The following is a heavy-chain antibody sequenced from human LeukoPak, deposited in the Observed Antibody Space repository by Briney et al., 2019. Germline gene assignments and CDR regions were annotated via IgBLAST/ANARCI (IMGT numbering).Heavy chain of an antibody. D-gene: IGHD3-16*01. CDR1: GFTFDDYA. CDR3: ASLTFGGVSDY. Sequence: GGSLRLSCAASGFTFDDYAMHWVRQAPGKGLEWVSGISWNSGGIGYADSVKGRFTISRDNAKNSLYLQMNSLRAEDTALYYCASLTFGGVSDYWGQGTLVTVSS. V-gene: IGHV3-9*01. CDR2: ISWNSGGI. J-gene: IGHJ4*02.